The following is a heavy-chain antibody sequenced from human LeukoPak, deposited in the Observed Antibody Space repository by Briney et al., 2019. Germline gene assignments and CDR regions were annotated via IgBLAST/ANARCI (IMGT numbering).Heavy chain of an antibody. CDR3: ARAVVAVAGTGGAFDI. J-gene: IGHJ3*02. CDR1: GFXFDDYG. V-gene: IGHV3-20*04. D-gene: IGHD6-19*01. CDR2: INWNGGST. Sequence: GGSLRLSCAASGFXFDDYGISWVRQAPGKGLEWVSGINWNGGSTGYADSVKGRFTISRDNAKNSLYLQMNSLRAEDTALYYCARAVVAVAGTGGAFDIWGQGTMVTVSS.